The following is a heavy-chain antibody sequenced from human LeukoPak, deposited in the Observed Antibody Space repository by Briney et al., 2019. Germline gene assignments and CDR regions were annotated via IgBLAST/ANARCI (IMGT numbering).Heavy chain of an antibody. CDR3: AKDLIRFLEWSLHYYYYYYMDV. J-gene: IGHJ6*03. CDR1: GFTFSSYA. Sequence: GGSLRLSCAASGFTFSSYAMSWVRQAPGKGLEWVSAISGSGGSTCYADSVKGRFTISRDNSKNTLYLQMNSLRAEDTAVYYCAKDLIRFLEWSLHYYYYYYMDVWGKGTTVTVSS. CDR2: ISGSGGST. V-gene: IGHV3-23*01. D-gene: IGHD3-3*01.